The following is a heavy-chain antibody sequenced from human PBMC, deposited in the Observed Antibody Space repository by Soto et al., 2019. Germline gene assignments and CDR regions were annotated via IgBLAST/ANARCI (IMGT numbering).Heavy chain of an antibody. J-gene: IGHJ4*02. D-gene: IGHD2-21*01. CDR2: IGTGNGYT. Sequence: ASVKVSCKASGYTFTDYAIHWVRQAPGHGLEWMGWIGTGNGYTKFSQKFLDRVTITTDTSATTAYLELTSLRSEDTAVYYCAKGSRMWTPDFWGQGTLVTSPQ. CDR3: AKGSRMWTPDF. V-gene: IGHV1-3*04. CDR1: GYTFTDYA.